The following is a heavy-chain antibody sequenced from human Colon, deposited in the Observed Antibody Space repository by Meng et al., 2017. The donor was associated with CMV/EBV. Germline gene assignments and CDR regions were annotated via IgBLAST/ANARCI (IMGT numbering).Heavy chain of an antibody. CDR2: IKSDGSST. J-gene: IGHJ4*02. CDR3: ATELARGY. V-gene: IGHV3-74*01. Sequence: GGSLRLSCAASGFTVNSKYMSWVRQAPGKGLVWVSRIKSDGSSTNYADSVKGRFTISRDNAKNTVYLQMNSLRVEDTAVYYCATELARGYWGQGTLVTVSS. D-gene: IGHD6-6*01. CDR1: GFTVNSKY.